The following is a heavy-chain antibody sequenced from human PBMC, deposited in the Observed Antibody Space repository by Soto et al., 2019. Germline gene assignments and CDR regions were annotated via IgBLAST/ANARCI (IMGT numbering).Heavy chain of an antibody. CDR1: HDSINRAGYS. J-gene: IGHJ4*02. V-gene: IGHV4-31*03. D-gene: IGHD6-19*01. CDR2: IYYSGTT. CDR3: ARESVAVAGKPSYHCDY. Sequence: SETLSLTCTVSHDSINRAGYSYSWFRQHPGKGLEWIGYIYYSGTTYYNPSLKSRVTISADTSKNQFSLKLSSVTAADTAVYYCARESVAVAGKPSYHCDYWGQGTLVTVS.